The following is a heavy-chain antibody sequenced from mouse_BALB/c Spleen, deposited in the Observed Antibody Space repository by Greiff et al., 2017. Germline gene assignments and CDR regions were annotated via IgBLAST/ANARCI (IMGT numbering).Heavy chain of an antibody. CDR1: GYSITSGYY. CDR2: ISYDGSN. D-gene: IGHD1-2*01. V-gene: IGHV3-6*02. Sequence: EVKLVESGPGLVKPSQSLSLTCSVTGYSITSGYYWNWIRQFPGNKLEWMGYISYDGSNNYNPSLKNRISITRDTSKNQFFLKLNSVTTEDTATYYCARGDGYVWYFDVWGAGTTVTVSS. CDR3: ARGDGYVWYFDV. J-gene: IGHJ1*01.